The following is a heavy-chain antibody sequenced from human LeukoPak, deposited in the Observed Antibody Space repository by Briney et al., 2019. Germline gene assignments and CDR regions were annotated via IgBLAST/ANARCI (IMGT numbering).Heavy chain of an antibody. V-gene: IGHV1-69*06. J-gene: IGHJ3*01. CDR3: ARDRCSTTNSGGHCAFDV. CDR2: IFPVFGTA. D-gene: IGHD2-2*01. Sequence: AASVKVSCKASGGSFPNYGINWVRQAPGQGLEWMGRIFPVFGTANYAQKFLGRVTVRADTSASTAYMELSSLRSEDTALYYCARDRCSTTNSGGHCAFDVCGQGTLVTVSS. CDR1: GGSFPNYG.